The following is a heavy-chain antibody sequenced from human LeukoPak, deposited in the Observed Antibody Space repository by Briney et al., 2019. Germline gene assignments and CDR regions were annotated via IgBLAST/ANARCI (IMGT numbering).Heavy chain of an antibody. J-gene: IGHJ3*02. CDR1: GFTFRSYA. D-gene: IGHD6-13*01. Sequence: PGGSLRLSCAASGFTFRSYAMSWVRQAPGKGLEWVSAISNSGGSTYYADSVKGRFTISRDNSKNTLYLQMNSLRAEDTAVYYCARVRYSSLRGAFDTWGQGTMVTVSS. CDR2: ISNSGGST. CDR3: ARVRYSSLRGAFDT. V-gene: IGHV3-23*01.